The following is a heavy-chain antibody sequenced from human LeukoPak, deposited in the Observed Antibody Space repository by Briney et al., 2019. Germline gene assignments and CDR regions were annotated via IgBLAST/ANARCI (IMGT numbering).Heavy chain of an antibody. D-gene: IGHD1-26*01. J-gene: IGHJ4*02. V-gene: IGHV3-21*04. Sequence: GGSLRLSCAASGFTFSSYSMNWVRQAPGKGLEWVSSISSSSSYIYYADSVKGRFTISRDNAKNSLYLQMNSLRAEGTAVYYCARDTLHEGATPRRAYWGQGTLVTVSS. CDR2: ISSSSSYI. CDR1: GFTFSSYS. CDR3: ARDTLHEGATPRRAY.